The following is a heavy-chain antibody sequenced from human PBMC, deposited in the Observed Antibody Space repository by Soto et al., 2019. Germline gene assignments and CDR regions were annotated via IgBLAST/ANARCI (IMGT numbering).Heavy chain of an antibody. CDR2: IYHSGST. Sequence: QVQLQESGPGLVKPSETLSLTCAVSVASISSIDWWSWVRQSPGKGLEWIGDIYHSGSTNYNPSLHSRATISVNKSKTQFSLKLSSVTAADTAVYYCARVALTAPGVGDYLGQGTLVTVSS. CDR3: ARVALTAPGVGDY. D-gene: IGHD2-8*01. J-gene: IGHJ4*02. CDR1: VASISSIDW. V-gene: IGHV4-4*02.